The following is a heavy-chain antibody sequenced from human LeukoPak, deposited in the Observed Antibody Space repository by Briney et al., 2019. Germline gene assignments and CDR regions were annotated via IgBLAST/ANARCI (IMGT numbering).Heavy chain of an antibody. CDR3: SGHLYSSAWYEEN. V-gene: IGHV3-73*01. CDR1: GFTFSGSA. CDR2: IRSKADSHAT. Sequence: GGSLRLSCAASGFTFSGSAVHWVRQASGKGLEWVGHIRSKADSHATAYAASVQGRFTISRDDSNNTAYLHMNSLKIEDAAVYFCSGHLYSSAWYEENWGQGTLVTVSS. J-gene: IGHJ4*02. D-gene: IGHD6-19*01.